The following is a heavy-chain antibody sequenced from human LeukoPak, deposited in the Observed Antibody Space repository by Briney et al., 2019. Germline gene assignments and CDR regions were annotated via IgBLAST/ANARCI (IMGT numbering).Heavy chain of an antibody. CDR2: INSDGSST. D-gene: IGHD1-1*01. CDR1: GFTFSSYW. V-gene: IGHV3-74*01. Sequence: GGPLRLSCAASGFTFSSYWMHWVRQAPGKGLVWVSRINSDGSSTSYADSVKGRFTISRDNAKNTLYLQMNSLRAEDTAVYYCARDPGWNDYYYYYYMDVWGKGTTVTVSS. J-gene: IGHJ6*03. CDR3: ARDPGWNDYYYYYYMDV.